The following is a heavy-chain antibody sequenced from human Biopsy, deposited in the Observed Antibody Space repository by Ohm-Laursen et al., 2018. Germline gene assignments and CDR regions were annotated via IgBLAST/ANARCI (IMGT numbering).Heavy chain of an antibody. J-gene: IGHJ4*02. CDR1: GGSIKSYY. CDR2: IYYTGHN. D-gene: IGHD7-27*01. Sequence: SDTLFLTWTVSGGSIKSYYWNWIRQSPGKGLEWIGFIYYTGHNNYNPSLKSRATISVDTSKNQFSLKVISVTAADTAVYYCARLTGDPSYWGQGILVTVSS. V-gene: IGHV4-59*07. CDR3: ARLTGDPSY.